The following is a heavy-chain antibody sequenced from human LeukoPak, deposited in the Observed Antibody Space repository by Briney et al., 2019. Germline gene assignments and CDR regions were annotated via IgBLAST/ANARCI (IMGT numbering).Heavy chain of an antibody. Sequence: PGGSLRLSCAASGFTFSSYSMNWVRQAPGKGLEWVSAITATSLHIYYADSGKGRFTISRDNAKNSLYLQMNSLRVEDTALYYCARVRSVGGNPHAFNIWGQGTMVTVSS. J-gene: IGHJ3*02. CDR1: GFTFSSYS. CDR2: ITATSLHI. V-gene: IGHV3-21*01. CDR3: ARVRSVGGNPHAFNI. D-gene: IGHD4-23*01.